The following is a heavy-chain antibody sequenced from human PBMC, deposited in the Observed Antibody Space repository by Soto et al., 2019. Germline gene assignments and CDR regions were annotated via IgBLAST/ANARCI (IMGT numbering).Heavy chain of an antibody. V-gene: IGHV1-18*04. CDR3: ARDYDFWSGSPYYYYGMDV. Sequence: ASVKVSFKASGYTFTSYGISWLRQAPGQGLEWMGWISAYNGNTNYAQKLQGRVTMTTDTSTSTAYMELRSLRSDDTAVYYCARDYDFWSGSPYYYYGMDVWGQGTTVTVSS. CDR2: ISAYNGNT. CDR1: GYTFTSYG. J-gene: IGHJ6*02. D-gene: IGHD3-3*01.